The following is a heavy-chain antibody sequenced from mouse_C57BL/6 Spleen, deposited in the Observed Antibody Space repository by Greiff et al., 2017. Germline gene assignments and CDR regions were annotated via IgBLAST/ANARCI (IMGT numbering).Heavy chain of an antibody. V-gene: IGHV1-54*01. Sequence: VQLLQSGAELVRPGTSVKVSCKASGYAFTNYSIEWVKQRPGQGLEWIGVINPGCGGANYNEKFKGKATLTVDKSSSTAYMQLSSLASEDSAVYFCARTSSSSSWFAYWGQGTMVTVSA. CDR3: ARTSSSSSWFAY. D-gene: IGHD1-1*01. J-gene: IGHJ3*01. CDR2: INPGCGGA. CDR1: GYAFTNYS.